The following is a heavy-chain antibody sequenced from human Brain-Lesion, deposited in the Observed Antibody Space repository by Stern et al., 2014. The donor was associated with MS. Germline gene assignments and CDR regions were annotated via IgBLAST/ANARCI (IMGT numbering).Heavy chain of an antibody. V-gene: IGHV4-4*02. Sequence: VQLVQSGPGLVKPSGTLSLTCAVSGGSISSSNWGSWVRQSPGKGLEWIGESDHSGSTIYNPSLKSRVTVSVDKPKTRFPLTLRCVPAADTAVYFCARFPASRPHVFDSWGQGTLVTVSS. CDR2: SDHSGST. J-gene: IGHJ4*02. CDR1: GGSISSSNW. CDR3: ARFPASRPHVFDS. D-gene: IGHD6-13*01.